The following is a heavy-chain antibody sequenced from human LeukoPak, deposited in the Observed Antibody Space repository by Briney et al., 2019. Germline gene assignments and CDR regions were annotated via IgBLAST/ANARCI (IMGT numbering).Heavy chain of an antibody. J-gene: IGHJ6*03. CDR3: ARVFYDSSGYYSYYYYYYMDV. CDR1: GGSISSHY. Sequence: SETLSLICTVSGGSISSHYWSWIRQPPGKGLEWIGYIYYSGSTNYNPSLKSRVTISVDTSKNQFSLKLSSVTAADTAVYYCARVFYDSSGYYSYYYYYYMDVWGKGTTVTVFS. CDR2: IYYSGST. D-gene: IGHD3-22*01. V-gene: IGHV4-59*11.